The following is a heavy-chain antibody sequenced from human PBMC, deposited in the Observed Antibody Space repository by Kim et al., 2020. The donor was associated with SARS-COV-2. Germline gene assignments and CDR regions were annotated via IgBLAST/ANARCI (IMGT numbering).Heavy chain of an antibody. D-gene: IGHD3-10*01. CDR2: T. V-gene: IGHV3-23*01. CDR3: AKVNYGALFQH. Sequence: TYHAASVEGRFTISRDNSKNTLYLQMNSLRAEDTAVYHCAKVNYGALFQHWGQGTLVTVSS. J-gene: IGHJ1*01.